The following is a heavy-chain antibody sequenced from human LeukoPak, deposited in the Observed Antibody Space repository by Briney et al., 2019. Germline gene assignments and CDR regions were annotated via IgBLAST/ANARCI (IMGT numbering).Heavy chain of an antibody. V-gene: IGHV3-30*04. CDR2: VSYDGRNK. J-gene: IGHJ4*02. CDR1: GFTFSRYA. CDR3: ARDLGWYYFDY. D-gene: IGHD4-23*01. Sequence: GGSLRLSCAASGFTFSRYAMHWVRQAPGKGLEWVATVSYDGRNKYYADSVKGRFTISRDNSKNTLYLQMNSLTTEDTAVYSCARDLGWYYFDYWGQGTLVTVSS.